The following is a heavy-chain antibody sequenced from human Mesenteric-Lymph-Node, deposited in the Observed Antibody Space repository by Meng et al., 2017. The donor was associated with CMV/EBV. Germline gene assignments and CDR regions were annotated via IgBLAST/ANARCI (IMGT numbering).Heavy chain of an antibody. CDR2: ITTYSGNT. V-gene: IGHV1-18*01. CDR1: GYTFTTYG. D-gene: IGHD3-22*01. J-gene: IGHJ4*02. CDR3: ARYYDSSGSYYEDFDY. Sequence: ASVKVSCKASGYTFTTYGVSWVRQAPGQGPEWMGWITTYSGNTNYAQKFQGRVTMTTETSTSTAYMELRSLRSDDTAVYYCARYYDSSGSYYEDFDYWGQGTLVTVSS.